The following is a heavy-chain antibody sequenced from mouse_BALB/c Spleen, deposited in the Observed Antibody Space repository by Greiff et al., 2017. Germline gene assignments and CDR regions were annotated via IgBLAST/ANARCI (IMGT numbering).Heavy chain of an antibody. CDR3: ARKGGNHYAMDY. J-gene: IGHJ4*01. V-gene: IGHV1-7*01. CDR1: GYTFTSYW. D-gene: IGHD1-1*02. CDR2: INPSTGYT. Sequence: VQLQQSGAELAKPGASVKMSCKASGYTFTSYWMHWVKQRPGQGLEWIGYINPSTGYTEYNQKFKDKATLTADKSSSTAYMQLSSLTSEDSAVFYCARKGGNHYAMDYWGQGTSVTVSS.